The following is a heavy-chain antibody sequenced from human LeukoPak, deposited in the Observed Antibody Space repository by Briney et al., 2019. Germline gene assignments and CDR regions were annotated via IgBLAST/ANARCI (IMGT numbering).Heavy chain of an antibody. J-gene: IGHJ5*02. Sequence: SETLSLTCTVSGGFISIYYWSCIRRPPGERREWIGYIYTSGSPNYNPSLKRRVPISVDTSKNQFSLKLSSATAADTAVYYCPRHGYSSSWYDKWFDPWGQGTLVTVSS. CDR1: GGFISIYY. CDR3: PRHGYSSSWYDKWFDP. V-gene: IGHV4-4*09. D-gene: IGHD6-13*01. CDR2: IYTSGSP.